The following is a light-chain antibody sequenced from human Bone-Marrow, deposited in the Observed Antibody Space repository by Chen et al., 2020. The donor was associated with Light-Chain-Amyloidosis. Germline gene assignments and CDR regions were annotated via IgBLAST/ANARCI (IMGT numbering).Light chain of an antibody. Sequence: DIRMTQSPSTLSASVGDRVTITCRASQDIGDWLAWFQHKPGKAPKLRIYKASNLQTGVPSRFSGSGSGTEFTLSINTLQPDDFATYFCQQYKSYSFTFGQGTKL. CDR1: QDIGDW. CDR2: KAS. J-gene: IGKJ2*01. CDR3: QQYKSYSFT. V-gene: IGKV1-5*03.